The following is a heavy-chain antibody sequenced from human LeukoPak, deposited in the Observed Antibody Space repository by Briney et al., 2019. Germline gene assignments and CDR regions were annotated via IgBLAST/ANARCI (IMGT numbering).Heavy chain of an antibody. J-gene: IGHJ1*01. CDR1: GFTFNNYA. CDR2: ISGSAGST. V-gene: IGHV3-23*01. Sequence: GGSLRLSCAASGFTFNNYAMSWVRRAPGKGLEWVSSISGSAGSTYYADSVKGRFTVSRDNSKNTLYLQVNSLRVEDTAMYYCAKDPSYNSGWNKFFHQWGQGTLVTVSS. CDR3: AKDPSYNSGWNKFFHQ. D-gene: IGHD6-19*01.